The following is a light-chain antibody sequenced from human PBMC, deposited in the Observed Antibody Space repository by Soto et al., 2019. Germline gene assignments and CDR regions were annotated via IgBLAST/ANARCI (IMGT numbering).Light chain of an antibody. J-gene: IGLJ2*01. Sequence: QSVLTQPASVLGSPGQWITISCTGTSGDVDSHYVAWYQQHPNKAPKVLIYEGNNRPSGVSDRFSGSKSANTASLTISGLQPADEADYYCSSHTPNITLFGGGTTVTVL. CDR1: SGDVDSHY. CDR2: EGN. CDR3: SSHTPNITL. V-gene: IGLV2-14*03.